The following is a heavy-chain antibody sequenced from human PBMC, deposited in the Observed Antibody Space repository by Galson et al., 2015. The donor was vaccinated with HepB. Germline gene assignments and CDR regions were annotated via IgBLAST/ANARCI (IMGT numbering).Heavy chain of an antibody. CDR2: ISAYNGNT. J-gene: IGHJ4*02. CDR3: ARDVKTPGPYYYDSSGDY. CDR1: GYTFTSYG. V-gene: IGHV1-18*01. D-gene: IGHD3-22*01. Sequence: SVKVSCKASGYTFTSYGISWVRQAPGQGLEWMGWISAYNGNTNYAQKLQGRVTMTTDTSTSTAYMELRSLRSDDTAVYYCARDVKTPGPYYYDSSGDYWGQGTLVTVSS.